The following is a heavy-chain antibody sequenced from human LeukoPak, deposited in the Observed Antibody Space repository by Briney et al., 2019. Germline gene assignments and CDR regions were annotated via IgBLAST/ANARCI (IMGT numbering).Heavy chain of an antibody. Sequence: SETLSLTCTVSGGSISSYYSSWIRQPAGKGLEWIGRIYTSGSTNYNPSLKSRVTLSVHTSKNQFYLKLSSVTAADTAVYYCARGGSVFGVVTPPAFDIWGQGTMVTVSS. CDR1: GGSISSYY. CDR2: IYTSGST. D-gene: IGHD3-3*01. CDR3: ARGGSVFGVVTPPAFDI. V-gene: IGHV4-4*07. J-gene: IGHJ3*02.